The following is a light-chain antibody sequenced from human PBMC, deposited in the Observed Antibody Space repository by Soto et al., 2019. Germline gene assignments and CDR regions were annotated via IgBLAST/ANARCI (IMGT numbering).Light chain of an antibody. CDR2: KAS. Sequence: DIQMTQSPSTLSASVGDRVTITCRASQSVSPWLAWYQQKPGKAPNLLIYKASILEAGVSSRFSGSGSGTEFTLTISSLQPDDFAIYYCQQYETNSPWAFGQGTKVDIK. V-gene: IGKV1-5*03. CDR3: QQYETNSPWA. J-gene: IGKJ1*01. CDR1: QSVSPW.